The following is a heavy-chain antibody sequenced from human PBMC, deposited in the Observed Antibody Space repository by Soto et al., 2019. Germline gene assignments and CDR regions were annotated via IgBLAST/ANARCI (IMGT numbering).Heavy chain of an antibody. CDR3: ARVLYDSDGYYYDS. J-gene: IGHJ4*02. V-gene: IGHV3-64*02. D-gene: IGHD3-22*01. CDR2: ITSDGAAT. CDR1: GFTFSSFP. Sequence: PGGSLRLSCVASGFTFSSFPMHWVRQAPGKGLEYVSAITSDGAATFYAESVKGRFTISRDNSKNTLYLQMGSLRAEDMAVYYCARVLYDSDGYYYDSWDQGILVTVSS.